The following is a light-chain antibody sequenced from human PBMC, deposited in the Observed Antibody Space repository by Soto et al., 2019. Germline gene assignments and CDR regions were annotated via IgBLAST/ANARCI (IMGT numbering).Light chain of an antibody. CDR3: QHYNDWPPLT. CDR1: QTISSN. CDR2: GAS. Sequence: EVVMTQSPATLSASPGERATLSCRASQTISSNVAWYQQKPGQAPRLLIYGASTRATGIPARFSGSGSGTEFTLTISILQSEDFAVYYCQHYNDWPPLTFGGGTKVEIK. V-gene: IGKV3-15*01. J-gene: IGKJ4*01.